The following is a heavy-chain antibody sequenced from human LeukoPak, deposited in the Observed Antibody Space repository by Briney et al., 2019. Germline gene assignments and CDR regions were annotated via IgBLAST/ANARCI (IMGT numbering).Heavy chain of an antibody. CDR2: IYSGGGT. CDR1: GFTVSSNY. D-gene: IGHD3-10*01. V-gene: IGHV3-66*01. Sequence: GGSLRLSCAASGFTVSSNYMSWVRQAPGRGLEWVSVIYSGGGTYYAESVKGRFTISRDNSKNTLYLQLNSLRAEDTAVYYCARDQLYYLGSGSLTVGPFHGMDVWGQGTTVTVS. J-gene: IGHJ6*02. CDR3: ARDQLYYLGSGSLTVGPFHGMDV.